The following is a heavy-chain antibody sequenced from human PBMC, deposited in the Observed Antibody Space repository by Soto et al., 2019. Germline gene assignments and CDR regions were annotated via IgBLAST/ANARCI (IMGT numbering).Heavy chain of an antibody. CDR2: ISSSSSYI. D-gene: IGHD3-22*01. CDR1: GFTFSSYS. V-gene: IGHV3-21*01. Sequence: GGSLRLSCAASGFTFSSYSMNWVRQAPGKGLEWVSSISSSSSYIYYADSVKGRFTISRDNAKNSLYLQMNSLRAEDTAVYYCARATYYYDSSGPLAYYYYGMEVWGQGTTVTVSS. CDR3: ARATYYYDSSGPLAYYYYGMEV. J-gene: IGHJ6*02.